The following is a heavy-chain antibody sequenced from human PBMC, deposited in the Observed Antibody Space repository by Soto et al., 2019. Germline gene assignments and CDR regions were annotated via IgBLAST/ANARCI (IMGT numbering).Heavy chain of an antibody. CDR2: IYYSGST. CDR1: GGSISSYY. Sequence: QVQLQESGPGLVKPSETLSLTCTVSGGSISSYYWSWIRQPPGKGLEWIGYIYYSGSTNYNPSPRIRITISVDTYKHQFSLRLVSVAAADTAVYYCARRYGGNCDYWSQGTLVTVSS. D-gene: IGHD2-15*01. CDR3: ARRYGGNCDY. J-gene: IGHJ4*02. V-gene: IGHV4-59*01.